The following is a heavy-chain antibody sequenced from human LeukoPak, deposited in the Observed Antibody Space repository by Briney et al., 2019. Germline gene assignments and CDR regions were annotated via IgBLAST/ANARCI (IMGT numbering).Heavy chain of an antibody. D-gene: IGHD3-10*01. J-gene: IGHJ4*02. CDR1: GFTFSSYA. CDR2: ISGSGGST. V-gene: IGHV3-23*01. CDR3: AKERGSGSSQPLDY. Sequence: GGSLRLSCAASGFTFSSYAMSWVRQAPGKGLEWVSAISGSGGSTYYADSVKGRFTISRDNSKNTLYLQMNSLRAEGTAVYYCAKERGSGSSQPLDYWGQGTLVTVSS.